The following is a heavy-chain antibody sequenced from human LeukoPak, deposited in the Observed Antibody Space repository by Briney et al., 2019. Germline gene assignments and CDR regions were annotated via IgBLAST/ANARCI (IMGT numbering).Heavy chain of an antibody. V-gene: IGHV4-39*01. CDR1: GGSISSSSYY. D-gene: IGHD2-2*01. J-gene: IGHJ4*02. CDR2: IYYSGST. CDR3: ARRLTSSWLFDY. Sequence: SETLSLTCTVSGGSISSSSYYWGWIRQPPGKGLEWIGSIYYSGSTYYNPSLKSRVTISVDTSKNQFSLKLSSVTAADTAVYYCARRLTSSWLFDYWGQGTLVNVSS.